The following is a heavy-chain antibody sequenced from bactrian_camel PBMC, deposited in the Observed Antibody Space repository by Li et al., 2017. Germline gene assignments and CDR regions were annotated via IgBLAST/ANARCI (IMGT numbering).Heavy chain of an antibody. J-gene: IGHJ4*01. Sequence: HVQLVESGGGSVQAGGSLGLSCAASRVIFSDYCMAWFRQAPGKEREGVAAIGGGGTLYGDSVKGRFTISRESGKNTVHLQMNSLIPEDTGVYYCAGDRPYGAWYMESEYRYWGRGTQVTVS. V-gene: IGHV3S53*01. CDR2: IGGGGT. D-gene: IGHD6*01. CDR1: RVIFSDYC. CDR3: AGDRPYGAWYMESEYRY.